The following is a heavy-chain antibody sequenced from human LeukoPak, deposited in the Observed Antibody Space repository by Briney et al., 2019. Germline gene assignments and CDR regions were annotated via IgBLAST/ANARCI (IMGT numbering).Heavy chain of an antibody. Sequence: ASVKFSCKASGYTFTSYDINWVRQATGQGLEWMGWTNPNSGNTGYAQKFQGRVTMTRNTSIRTAYMELSSLRSEDTCVYYCERVTHYYGSGSYLYWGQGTLVTVSS. CDR1: GYTFTSYD. D-gene: IGHD3-10*01. CDR3: ERVTHYYGSGSYLY. CDR2: TNPNSGNT. V-gene: IGHV1-8*01. J-gene: IGHJ4*02.